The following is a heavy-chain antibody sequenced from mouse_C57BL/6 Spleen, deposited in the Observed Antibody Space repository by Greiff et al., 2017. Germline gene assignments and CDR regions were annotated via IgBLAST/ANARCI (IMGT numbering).Heavy chain of an antibody. CDR2: IYPGSGST. D-gene: IGHD2-3*01. CDR3: ARGDGYDY. CDR1: GYTFTSYW. Sequence: QVQLQQPGAELVKPGASVKMSCTASGYTFTSYWITWVKQRPGQGLEWIGDIYPGSGSTNYTEKFKSKDTLTVDTSSSTAYMQLSSLTSEDTAVYYCARGDGYDYWGQGTTLTVSS. V-gene: IGHV1-55*01. J-gene: IGHJ2*01.